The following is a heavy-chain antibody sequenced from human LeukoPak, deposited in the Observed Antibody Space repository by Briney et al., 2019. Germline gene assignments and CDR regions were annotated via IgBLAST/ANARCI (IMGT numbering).Heavy chain of an antibody. J-gene: IGHJ4*02. CDR3: AKGGARICSSTSCYYY. V-gene: IGHV3-23*01. CDR1: GFTFSSYA. CDR2: ISGSGGST. D-gene: IGHD2-2*01. Sequence: GGSQRLSCAASGFTFSSYAMSWVRPAPGGGLECVSAISGSGGSTYYADSVKGRFTISRDNSKNTLYLQMNSLRAEDTAVYYCAKGGARICSSTSCYYYWGQGTLVTVSS.